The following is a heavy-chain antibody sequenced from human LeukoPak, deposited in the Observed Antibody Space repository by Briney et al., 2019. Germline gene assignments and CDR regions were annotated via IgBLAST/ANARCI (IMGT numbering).Heavy chain of an antibody. D-gene: IGHD3-10*01. V-gene: IGHV3-33*01. J-gene: IGHJ4*02. Sequence: GGSLRLSCAASGFTFSNYDMHWVRQAPGKGLEWVAVIWYDGRNKYYADSVKGRFTISRDNSKSTLYLQMNSLRADDTAVYYCARAPGRGLDYWGQETLVTVSS. CDR3: ARAPGRGLDY. CDR2: IWYDGRNK. CDR1: GFTFSNYD.